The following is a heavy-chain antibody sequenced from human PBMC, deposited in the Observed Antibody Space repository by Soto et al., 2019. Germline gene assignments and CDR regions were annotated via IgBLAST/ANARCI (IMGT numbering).Heavy chain of an antibody. J-gene: IGHJ4*02. CDR1: GYTFTKYG. V-gene: IGHV1-18*01. D-gene: IGHD3-16*01. CDR2: ISGSSGNA. CDR3: AREMAGLGGEYDY. Sequence: QVQLVQSGAEVKNPGASVKVSCKTSGYTFTKYGVGWVRQAPGQGLEWMGWISGSSGNANYAEKVQGRITLTTDTSTSTAYIKLRSLGSDDTAVYYCAREMAGLGGEYDYWGQGTLVTVSS.